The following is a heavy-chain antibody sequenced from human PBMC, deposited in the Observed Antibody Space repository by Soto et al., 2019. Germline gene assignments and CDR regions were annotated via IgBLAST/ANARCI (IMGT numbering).Heavy chain of an antibody. D-gene: IGHD6-6*01. CDR1: GGSISSGGYY. CDR3: ARGSSIAGLYYGMDV. J-gene: IGHJ6*02. CDR2: NYYSGIT. V-gene: IGHV4-31*03. Sequence: SETLSLTCTVSGGSISSGGYYWTWIRQHPGKGLEWIGYNYYSGITYYNPSLKSRFTISLDTSKNQFSLKLSSVTAADTAVYYCARGSSIAGLYYGMDVWGQGTTVTVS.